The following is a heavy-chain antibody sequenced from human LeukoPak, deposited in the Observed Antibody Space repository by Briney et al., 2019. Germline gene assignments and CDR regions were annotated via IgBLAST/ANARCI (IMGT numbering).Heavy chain of an antibody. D-gene: IGHD6-19*01. Sequence: GASVKVSCKASGYTFTGYYMHWVRQAPGQGLEWMGRINPNSGGTNYAQKFQGRVTMTRDTSISTAYMELSGLRSDDTAMYYCARDSSSGWYYFDYWGQGTLVTVSS. J-gene: IGHJ4*02. CDR2: INPNSGGT. V-gene: IGHV1-2*06. CDR1: GYTFTGYY. CDR3: ARDSSSGWYYFDY.